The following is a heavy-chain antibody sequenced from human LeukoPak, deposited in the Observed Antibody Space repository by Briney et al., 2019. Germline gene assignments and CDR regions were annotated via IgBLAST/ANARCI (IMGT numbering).Heavy chain of an antibody. CDR2: ISSSGSQI. D-gene: IGHD6-6*01. J-gene: IGHJ5*02. Sequence: GGSLRLSCAASGFTFSSYNMNWVRQAPGKGLEWVSSISSSGSQIYYADSVKGRFTISRDNAKNSLYLQMNSLRAEDTAVYYCASSRIAARLGGWFDPWGQGTLVTVSS. V-gene: IGHV3-21*01. CDR1: GFTFSSYN. CDR3: ASSRIAARLGGWFDP.